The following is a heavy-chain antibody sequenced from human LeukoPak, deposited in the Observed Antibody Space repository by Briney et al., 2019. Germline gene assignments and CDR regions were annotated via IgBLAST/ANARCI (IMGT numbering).Heavy chain of an antibody. J-gene: IGHJ4*02. CDR2: IYHSGST. Sequence: PSQTLSLTCTVSGGSISSGGYYWSWIRQPPGKGLEWIGYIYHSGSTYYNPSLKSRVTISVDRSKNQFSLKLSSVTAADTAVYYCARSGYDFWSGYSNAHFDYWGQGTLVTVSS. CDR1: GGSISSGGYY. V-gene: IGHV4-30-2*01. D-gene: IGHD3-3*01. CDR3: ARSGYDFWSGYSNAHFDY.